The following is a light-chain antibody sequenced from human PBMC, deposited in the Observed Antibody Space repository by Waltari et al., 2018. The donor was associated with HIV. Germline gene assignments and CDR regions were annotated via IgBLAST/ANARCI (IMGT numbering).Light chain of an antibody. CDR1: QSALSSSNNKNY. CDR2: WAS. CDR3: QQYYSSTFT. Sequence: DIVMTQSPDSLAVSLGERATINCKSSQSALSSSNNKNYLAWYQQKPGQPPKLLIYWASTRESGVPDRFSGSGSGTDFTLTISSLQAEDVAVYYCQQYYSSTFTFGPGTKVDIK. J-gene: IGKJ3*01. V-gene: IGKV4-1*01.